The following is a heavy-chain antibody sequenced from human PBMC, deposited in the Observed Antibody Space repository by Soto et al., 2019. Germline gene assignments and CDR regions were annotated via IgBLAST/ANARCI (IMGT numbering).Heavy chain of an antibody. CDR3: ARIPFYGSGSY. V-gene: IGHV4-34*01. J-gene: IGHJ4*02. CDR1: GGSFSGYD. Sequence: SETLCLTCAVYGGSFSGYDGSWIRQPPGKGLEWIGEINHSGSTNYNPSLKSRVTISVDTSKNQFSLKLSSVTAADTAVYYCARIPFYGSGSYWGQGTLVTVSS. CDR2: INHSGST. D-gene: IGHD3-10*01.